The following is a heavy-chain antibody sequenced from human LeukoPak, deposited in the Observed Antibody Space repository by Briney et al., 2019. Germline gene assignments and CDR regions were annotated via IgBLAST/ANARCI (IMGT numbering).Heavy chain of an antibody. CDR3: ASWSRVVVTYYFDY. V-gene: IGHV4-39*01. CDR1: GGSISSSSYY. J-gene: IGHJ4*02. CDR2: IYYSGST. D-gene: IGHD3-22*01. Sequence: SETLSLTCTVSGGSISSSSYYWGWIRQPPGKGLEWIGSIYYSGSTYYNPSLKSRVTISVDTSKNQFSLKLSSVTAADTAVYYCASWSRVVVTYYFDYWGQGTLVTVSS.